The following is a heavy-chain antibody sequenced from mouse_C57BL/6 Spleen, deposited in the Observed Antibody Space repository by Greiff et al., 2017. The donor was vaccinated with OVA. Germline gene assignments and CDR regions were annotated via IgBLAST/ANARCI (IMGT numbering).Heavy chain of an antibody. CDR3: ARFDYDGYYAMDY. Sequence: EVQLVESGGGLVQPGGSLSLSCAASGFTFTDYYMSWVRQPPGKALEWLGFIRNKANGYTTEYSASVKGRFTISRDNSQSILYLQMNALRAEDSATYYCARFDYDGYYAMDYWGQGTSVTVSS. CDR1: GFTFTDYY. D-gene: IGHD2-4*01. V-gene: IGHV7-3*01. J-gene: IGHJ4*01. CDR2: IRNKANGYTT.